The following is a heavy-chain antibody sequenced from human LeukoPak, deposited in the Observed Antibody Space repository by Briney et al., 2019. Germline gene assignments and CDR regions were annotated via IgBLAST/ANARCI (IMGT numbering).Heavy chain of an antibody. J-gene: IGHJ4*02. Sequence: GGSLRLSCAASGFTFSSYAMSWVRQAPGKGLEWVSAISGSGGSAYYADSVKGRFTISRDNSKNTLYLQMNSLRAEDTAVYYCAKAHHGDYFFYFDYWGQGTLVTVSS. V-gene: IGHV3-23*01. CDR2: ISGSGGSA. CDR3: AKAHHGDYFFYFDY. D-gene: IGHD4-17*01. CDR1: GFTFSSYA.